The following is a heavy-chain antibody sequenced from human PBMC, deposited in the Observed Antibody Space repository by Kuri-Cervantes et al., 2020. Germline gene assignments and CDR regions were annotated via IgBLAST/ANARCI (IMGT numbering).Heavy chain of an antibody. J-gene: IGHJ3*02. V-gene: IGHV3-23*01. D-gene: IGHD4-17*01. CDR2: ISGSGGSI. CDR1: GFTFSSYA. CDR3: AIAGDYTAFDI. Sequence: GESLKISCAASGFTFSSYAMSWVRQAPGKGLEWVSAISGSGGSIGYADSVKGRFTISRDNAKNSLYLQMNSLRAEDTAVYYCAIAGDYTAFDIWGQGTMVTVSS.